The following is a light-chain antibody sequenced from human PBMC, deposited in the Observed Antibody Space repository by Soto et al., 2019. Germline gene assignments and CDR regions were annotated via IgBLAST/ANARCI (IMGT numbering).Light chain of an antibody. V-gene: IGKV3-11*01. J-gene: IGKJ4*02. CDR1: QRVSSY. CDR2: DAS. CDR3: QQRSNWPT. Sequence: EIVLTQSPATLSLSPGERATLSCRASQRVSSYLAWYQQKPGQAPRLLIYDASNRATGIPARFSGSGSGTDFTLTISSLEPEDFAVYYCQQRSNWPTFGGGTKVDIK.